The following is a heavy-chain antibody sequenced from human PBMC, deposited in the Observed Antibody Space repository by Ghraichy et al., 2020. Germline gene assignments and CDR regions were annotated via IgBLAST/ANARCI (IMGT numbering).Heavy chain of an antibody. CDR3: ARDVEVYAIYYYYGMDV. CDR2: IWFDGSKK. J-gene: IGHJ6*02. CDR1: GFTFRSHG. V-gene: IGHV3-33*01. Sequence: LTCAASGFTFRSHGMHWVRQAPGKGLEWVAVIWFDGSKKYYGDSVKGRFTISRDNSKNTLYLQMNSLRAEDTAVYYCARDVEVYAIYYYYGMDVWGQGTTVTVSS. D-gene: IGHD2-8*01.